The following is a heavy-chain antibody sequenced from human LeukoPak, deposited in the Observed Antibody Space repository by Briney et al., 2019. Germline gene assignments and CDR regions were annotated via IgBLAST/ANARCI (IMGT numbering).Heavy chain of an antibody. CDR1: GGSFSGYY. D-gene: IGHD3-22*01. V-gene: IGHV4-34*01. CDR2: INHSGST. J-gene: IGHJ5*02. CDR3: ARGYSRYYDSSGYWWFDP. Sequence: PSETLSLTCAVYGGSFSGYYWSWIRQPPGKGLEWIGEINHSGSTNYNPSLKSRVTISVDTSKNQFSLKLSSVTAADTAVYYCARGYSRYYDSSGYWWFDPWGQGTLVTVSS.